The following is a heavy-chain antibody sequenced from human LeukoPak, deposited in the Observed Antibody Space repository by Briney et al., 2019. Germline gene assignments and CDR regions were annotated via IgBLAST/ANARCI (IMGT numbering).Heavy chain of an antibody. CDR1: GFTFSSYS. D-gene: IGHD3-10*01. Sequence: GGSLRLSCAASGFTFSSYSMNWVRQAPGKGLEWVSSISSSSSYIYYAGSVKGRFTISRDNAKNSLYLQMNSLRAEDTAVYYCAREEILWFGELWGQGTLVTVSS. V-gene: IGHV3-21*01. CDR3: AREEILWFGEL. CDR2: ISSSSSYI. J-gene: IGHJ4*02.